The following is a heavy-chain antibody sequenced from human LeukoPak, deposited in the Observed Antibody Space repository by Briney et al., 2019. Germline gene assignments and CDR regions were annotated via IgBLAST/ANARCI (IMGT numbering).Heavy chain of an antibody. V-gene: IGHV3-53*01. J-gene: IGHJ6*02. CDR1: GFSFTTHF. D-gene: IGHD3-16*01. CDR2: IYADGST. Sequence: PGGSLRLSCAASGFSFTTHFMSWIRQAPGRGLEWVSVIYADGSTYYADSVKGRFTISRDNAKNSLYLQMSNLRAEDTAVYFCARGGGLDVWGQGATVTVSS. CDR3: ARGGGLDV.